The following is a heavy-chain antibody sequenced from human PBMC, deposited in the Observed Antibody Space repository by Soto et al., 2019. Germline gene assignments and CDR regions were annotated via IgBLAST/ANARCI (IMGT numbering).Heavy chain of an antibody. CDR2: IWYDGSNK. V-gene: IGHV3-33*01. CDR3: ARGPLDYGDYPYWYFDL. CDR1: GFTFSSYG. Sequence: SLRLSCAASGFTFSSYGMHWVRQAPGKGLEWVAVIWYDGSNKYYADSVKGRFTISRDNSKNTLYLQMNSLRAEDTAVYYCARGPLDYGDYPYWYFDLWGRGTLVTVSS. D-gene: IGHD4-17*01. J-gene: IGHJ2*01.